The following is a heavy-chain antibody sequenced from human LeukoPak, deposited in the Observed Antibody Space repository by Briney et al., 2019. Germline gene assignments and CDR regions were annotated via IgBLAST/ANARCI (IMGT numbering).Heavy chain of an antibody. V-gene: IGHV4-34*01. CDR3: ARGRTMVRGTPFDY. Sequence: SETLSPTCAVYGGSFSGYYWSWIRQPPGKGLEWIGEINHSGSTNYNPSLKSRVTISVDTSKNQFSLKLSSVTAADTAVYYCARGRTMVRGTPFDYWGQGTLVTVSS. CDR2: INHSGST. CDR1: GGSFSGYY. D-gene: IGHD3-10*01. J-gene: IGHJ4*02.